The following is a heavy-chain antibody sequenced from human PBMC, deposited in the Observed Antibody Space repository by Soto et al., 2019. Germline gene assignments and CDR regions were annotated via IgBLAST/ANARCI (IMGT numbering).Heavy chain of an antibody. D-gene: IGHD3-16*01. J-gene: IGHJ6*02. V-gene: IGHV4-39*01. CDR1: GGSISSSSYY. CDR3: ARHGGALAYYYGMDV. CDR2: IYYSGST. Sequence: SETLSLTCTVSGGSISSSSYYWGWIRQPPGKGLEWMGSIYYSGSTYYNPSLKSRVTISVDTSKNQFSLKLSSVTAADTAVYYCARHGGALAYYYGMDVWGQGTTVT.